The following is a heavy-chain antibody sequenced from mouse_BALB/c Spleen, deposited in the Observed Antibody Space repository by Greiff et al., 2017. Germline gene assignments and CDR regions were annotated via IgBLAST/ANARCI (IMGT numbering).Heavy chain of an antibody. CDR3: ARHAYGNSDFDY. CDR1: GFTFSSYG. J-gene: IGHJ2*01. V-gene: IGHV5-6*01. CDR2: ISSGGSYT. Sequence: DVHLVESGGDLVKPGGSLKLSCAASGFTFSSYGMSWVRQTPDKRLEWVATISSGGSYTYYPDSVKGRFTISRDNAKNTLYLQMSSLKSEDTAMYYCARHAYGNSDFDYWGQGTTLTVSS. D-gene: IGHD2-1*01.